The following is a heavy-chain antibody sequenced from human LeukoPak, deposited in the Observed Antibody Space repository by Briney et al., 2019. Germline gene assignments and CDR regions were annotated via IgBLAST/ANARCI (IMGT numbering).Heavy chain of an antibody. V-gene: IGHV4-34*01. D-gene: IGHD2-2*01. J-gene: IGHJ5*02. CDR2: INHSGST. Sequence: SETLSLTCAVYGGSFSGYYWSWIRQPPGKGLEWIGEINHSGSTNYNPSLKSRVTISVDTSKNQFSLKLSSVTAADTAVYYCARALNTYCSSTSCYDNWFDPWGQETLVTVSS. CDR1: GGSFSGYY. CDR3: ARALNTYCSSTSCYDNWFDP.